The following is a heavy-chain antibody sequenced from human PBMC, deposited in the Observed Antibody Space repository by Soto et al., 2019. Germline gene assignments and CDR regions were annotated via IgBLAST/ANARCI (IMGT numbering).Heavy chain of an antibody. CDR3: ARGTYCGSDCYWTLDY. Sequence: SETLSLTCTVAGASISDYFWTWIRQPPGKGLEWIGYFYYGETTNKKSSLNSRFTVSVDTSRSQFSLKVTSVTTADTAVYYCARGTYCGSDCYWTLDYWGQGKMVTVSS. D-gene: IGHD2-21*02. CDR2: FYYGETT. CDR1: GASISDYF. J-gene: IGHJ4*02. V-gene: IGHV4-59*01.